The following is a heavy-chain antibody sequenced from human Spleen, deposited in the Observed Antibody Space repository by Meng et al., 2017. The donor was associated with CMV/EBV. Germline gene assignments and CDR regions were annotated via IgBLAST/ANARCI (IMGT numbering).Heavy chain of an antibody. Sequence: LSCAASGFTVSSNYMSWVRQAPGKGLEWVSVIYSADITYYADSVKGRFTISRDNSKNTLYLQMNTLRPEDTAVYYCARTDVDMRFFDCWGQGTLVTVSS. J-gene: IGHJ4*02. CDR1: GFTVSSNY. V-gene: IGHV3-53*01. CDR2: IYSADIT. CDR3: ARTDVDMRFFDC. D-gene: IGHD3-3*01.